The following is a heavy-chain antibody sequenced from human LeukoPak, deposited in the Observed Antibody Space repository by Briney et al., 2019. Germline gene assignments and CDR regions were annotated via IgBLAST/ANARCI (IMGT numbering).Heavy chain of an antibody. CDR2: IYYSGST. J-gene: IGHJ4*02. CDR1: GVSISSYY. CDR3: ARGEVGAHFDY. V-gene: IGHV4-59*01. D-gene: IGHD1-26*01. Sequence: SETLSLTCTVSGVSISSYYWSWIRQPPGKGLEWIGYIYYSGSTNYNPSLKSRVTISVDTSKNQFSLKLSSVTAADTAVYYCARGEVGAHFDYWGQGTPVTVSS.